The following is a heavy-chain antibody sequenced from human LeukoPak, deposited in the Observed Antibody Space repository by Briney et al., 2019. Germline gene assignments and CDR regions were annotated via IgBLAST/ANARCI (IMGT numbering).Heavy chain of an antibody. CDR3: ARVRETGTTRGSFDY. V-gene: IGHV1-2*02. D-gene: IGHD1-7*01. J-gene: IGHJ4*02. CDR1: GYTFTGYY. Sequence: ASVKVSCKASGYTFTGYYMHWVRQAPGQGLEWMGWINPNSGGTNYAQKFQGRVTMTRDTSISTAYMELSRLRSDDTAVYYCARVRETGTTRGSFDYWGQGTLVTVSS. CDR2: INPNSGGT.